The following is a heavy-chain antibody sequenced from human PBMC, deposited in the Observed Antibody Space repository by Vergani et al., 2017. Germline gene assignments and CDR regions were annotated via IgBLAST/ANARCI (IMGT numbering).Heavy chain of an antibody. Sequence: QVQLVQSGAEVKKPGASVKVSCKASGYTFTSYGISWVRQAPGQGLEWMGWISAYNGNTNYAQKLQGRVTMTTDTSTSTAYMELRSLRSDDTAVYYCARDLDGSGSYYNVDYYYYGMDVWGQGTTVTVSS. CDR3: ARDLDGSGSYYNVDYYYYGMDV. CDR1: GYTFTSYG. J-gene: IGHJ6*02. D-gene: IGHD3-10*01. V-gene: IGHV1-18*04. CDR2: ISAYNGNT.